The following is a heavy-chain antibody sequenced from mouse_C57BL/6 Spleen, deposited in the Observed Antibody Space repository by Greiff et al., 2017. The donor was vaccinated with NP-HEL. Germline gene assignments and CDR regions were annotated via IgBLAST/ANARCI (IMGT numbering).Heavy chain of an antibody. Sequence: QVQLQQSGPELVKPGASVKISCKASGYAFSSSWMNWVKQRPGKGLEWIGRIYPGDGDTNYNGKFKGKATLTADKSSSTAYMQLSSLTSEDSAVYFCARSGDVAWFAYWGQGTLVTVSA. CDR2: IYPGDGDT. CDR3: ARSGDVAWFAY. CDR1: GYAFSSSW. J-gene: IGHJ3*01. D-gene: IGHD3-2*02. V-gene: IGHV1-82*01.